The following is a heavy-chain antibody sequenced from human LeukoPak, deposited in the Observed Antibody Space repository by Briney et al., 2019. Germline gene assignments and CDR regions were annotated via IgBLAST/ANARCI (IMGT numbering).Heavy chain of an antibody. CDR1: VGSFSAYY. CDR2: INHSGST. V-gene: IGHV4-34*01. J-gene: IGHJ6*03. D-gene: IGHD3-9*01. CDR3: ARLRYFGGPTSSYYYYPMDV. Sequence: SETLSLTCAVYVGSFSAYYWSWIRRPPGKGLEGIGEINHSGSTNYNPSLKSRVTISVDTSKNQFSLKLSSVTAAVTAVYYCARLRYFGGPTSSYYYYPMDVWGTGTTVTVSS.